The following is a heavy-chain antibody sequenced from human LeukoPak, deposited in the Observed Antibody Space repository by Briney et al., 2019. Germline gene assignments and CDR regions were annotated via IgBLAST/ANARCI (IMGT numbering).Heavy chain of an antibody. V-gene: IGHV3-21*01. Sequence: GGSLRLSCAASGFIFSSYSMNWVRQAPGKGLEWVSSISSSSSYIYYADSVKGRFTISRDNAKNSLYLQMNSLRAEDTAVYYCARERARGYYDSSGYYVLWGQGTLVTVSS. CDR3: ARERARGYYDSSGYYVL. D-gene: IGHD3-22*01. CDR2: ISSSSSYI. CDR1: GFIFSSYS. J-gene: IGHJ4*02.